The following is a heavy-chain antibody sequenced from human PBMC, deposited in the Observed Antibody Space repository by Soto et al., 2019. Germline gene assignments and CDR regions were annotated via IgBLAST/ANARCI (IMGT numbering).Heavy chain of an antibody. CDR3: LSARFDY. V-gene: IGHV4-34*01. CDR2: INHSGNT. CDR1: GGSFTSNY. D-gene: IGHD6-19*01. Sequence: SETLSLTCAVYGGSFTSNYWTWTRQPPGEGLEWIGEINHSGNTNYNPSLKGRVTISVDTSRNQFSLKLTSVTAADTAVYYCLSARFDYWGQGILVTVSS. J-gene: IGHJ4*02.